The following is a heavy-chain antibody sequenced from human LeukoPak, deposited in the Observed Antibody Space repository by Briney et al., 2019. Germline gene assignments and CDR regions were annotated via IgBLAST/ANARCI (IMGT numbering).Heavy chain of an antibody. CDR2: IYPVAVDT. CDR1: GSSSSSYS. J-gene: IGHJ4*02. V-gene: IGHV5-51*01. CDR3: AWRLAAAGGYEY. Sequence: LGESLKTSCQGSGSSSSSYSITWVRQLPGKGPRWMGIIYPVAVDTRYSPSFQGQATISATKSISTALLQWSSLKPSDTAIYFCAWRLAAAGGYEYWGQGTLVTVSS. D-gene: IGHD6-13*01.